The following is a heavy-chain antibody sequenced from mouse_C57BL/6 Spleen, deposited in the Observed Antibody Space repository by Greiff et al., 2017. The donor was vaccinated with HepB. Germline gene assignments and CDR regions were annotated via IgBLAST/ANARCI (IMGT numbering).Heavy chain of an antibody. CDR1: GYAFSSSW. J-gene: IGHJ3*01. V-gene: IGHV1-82*01. CDR2: IYPGDGDT. Sequence: QVQLQQSGPELVKPGASVKISCKASGYAFSSSWMNWVKQRPGKGLEWIGRIYPGDGDTNYNGKFKGKATLTADKSSSTAYMQLSSLTSEDSAVYFCARGSSGPAYWGQGTLVTVSA. D-gene: IGHD3-2*02. CDR3: ARGSSGPAY.